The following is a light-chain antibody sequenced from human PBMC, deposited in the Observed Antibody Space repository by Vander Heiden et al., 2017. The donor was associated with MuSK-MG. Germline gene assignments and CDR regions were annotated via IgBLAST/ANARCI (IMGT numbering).Light chain of an antibody. V-gene: IGLV6-57*01. CDR1: SGSIASNH. CDR2: EDN. Sequence: NFMLTQPHSVSESPGKTVNISCTRSSGSIASNHVQWYQQRPGSSPTTVIFEDNQRPSGVPDRFSGSIDSSSNSASLTISGLKTEDEDDYYCQSYDNNNVVFGGGTKLTVL. J-gene: IGLJ2*01. CDR3: QSYDNNNVV.